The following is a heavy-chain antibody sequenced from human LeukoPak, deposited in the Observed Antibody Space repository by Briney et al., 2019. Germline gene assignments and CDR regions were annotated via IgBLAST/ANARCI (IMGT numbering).Heavy chain of an antibody. D-gene: IGHD3-3*01. CDR2: IKQDGSEK. Sequence: GGSLRVSCAASGFTFRSYWMSWVRQAPGKGLEWVANIKQDGSEKYYVDSVNGRFTISRDNAKNSLYLQMNSLRAEDTAVYYCARYMGITIFGVVIGSYYFDYWGQGTLVTVSS. J-gene: IGHJ4*02. CDR3: ARYMGITIFGVVIGSYYFDY. V-gene: IGHV3-7*01. CDR1: GFTFRSYW.